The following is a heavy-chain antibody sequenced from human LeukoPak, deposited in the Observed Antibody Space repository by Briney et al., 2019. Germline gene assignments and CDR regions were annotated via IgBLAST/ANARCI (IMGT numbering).Heavy chain of an antibody. J-gene: IGHJ4*02. D-gene: IGHD3-22*01. CDR1: GFTFSFHA. Sequence: GGSLRLSCAASGFTFSFHAMSWVRQAPGKGLEWVSGITGSGGSTYYADSVKGRFTISRDNSKSSLYLQMNSLRAEDTAVYYCAKDRQVVITTPLDYWGQGALVTVSS. CDR2: ITGSGGST. V-gene: IGHV3-23*01. CDR3: AKDRQVVITTPLDY.